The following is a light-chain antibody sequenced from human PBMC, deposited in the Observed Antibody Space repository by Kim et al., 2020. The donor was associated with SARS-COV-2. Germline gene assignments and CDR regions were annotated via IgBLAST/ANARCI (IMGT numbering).Light chain of an antibody. CDR1: SLRCYY. CDR2: GDK. V-gene: IGLV3-19*01. CDR3: NSRDSSGNHVL. Sequence: LGQTVTITCHGDSLRCYYACWFRQKSGQAPILVIDGDKNRPSGIPDRFSGSGSGNTASVTITGAQAEDEADYYCNSRDSSGNHVLFGGGTKLTVL. J-gene: IGLJ3*02.